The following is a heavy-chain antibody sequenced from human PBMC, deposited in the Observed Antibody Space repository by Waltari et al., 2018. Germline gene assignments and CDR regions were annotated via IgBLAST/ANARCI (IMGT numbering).Heavy chain of an antibody. CDR3: AKDHSGWERGVDY. D-gene: IGHD6-19*01. Sequence: QVQLVESGGGVVQPGGSLRLSCAASGFTFSSYGMHWVRQAPGKGLEWVACIRYDGSNKYYSDSVRGRVTIARDNSKNTLYRQRNSLGAADTAVYYCAKDHSGWERGVDYWGQGSLVTVSS. J-gene: IGHJ4*02. CDR1: GFTFSSYG. CDR2: IRYDGSNK. V-gene: IGHV3-30*02.